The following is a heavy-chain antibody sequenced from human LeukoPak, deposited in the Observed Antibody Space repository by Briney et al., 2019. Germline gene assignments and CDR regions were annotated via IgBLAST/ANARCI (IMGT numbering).Heavy chain of an antibody. J-gene: IGHJ5*02. CDR2: INGDATNT. V-gene: IGHV3-74*03. Sequence: GGSLRLSCAGSGFTFSSYWMHWVRQVPGKGLVWVSRINGDATNTTYADSVRGRFTISRDNAKNTLYLQMNSLRADDTAVYHCARAMPHDNWFDPWGQGSLVTVSS. CDR3: ARAMPHDNWFDP. CDR1: GFTFSSYW. D-gene: IGHD2-2*01.